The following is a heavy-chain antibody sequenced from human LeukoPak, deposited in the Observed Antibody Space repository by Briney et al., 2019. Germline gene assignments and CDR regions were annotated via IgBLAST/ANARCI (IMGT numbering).Heavy chain of an antibody. CDR1: GFTVSSNY. D-gene: IGHD6-13*01. CDR2: IYSGGST. V-gene: IGHV3-53*01. J-gene: IGHJ3*02. CDR3: ARGPGYSSSTGAFDI. Sequence: GGSLRLSCAASGFTVSSNYMSWVRQAPGKGLEWVSVIYSGGSTYYADSVKGRFTISRDNSKNTLYLQMNSLRAEDTAVYYCARGPGYSSSTGAFDIWGQGTMVTVSS.